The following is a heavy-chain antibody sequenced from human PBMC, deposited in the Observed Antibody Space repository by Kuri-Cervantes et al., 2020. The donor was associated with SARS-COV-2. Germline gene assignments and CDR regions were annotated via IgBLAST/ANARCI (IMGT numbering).Heavy chain of an antibody. CDR2: ISGSGGST. CDR3: ARDGEGSSWSSYFYYYGKDV. D-gene: IGHD6-13*01. CDR1: GVTFSSYA. J-gene: IGHJ6*02. V-gene: IGHV3-23*01. Sequence: AESLTLSCAVSGVTFSSYAMSWVRQAPGEGLEWVAAISGSGGSTYYADSVEGRLNIYTVKSKNTLYLQMNSLRAEDTAVYYCARDGEGSSWSSYFYYYGKDVCDQAITTVSS.